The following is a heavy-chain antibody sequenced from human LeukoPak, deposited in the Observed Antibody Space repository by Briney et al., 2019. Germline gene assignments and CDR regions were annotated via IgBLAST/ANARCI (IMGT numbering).Heavy chain of an antibody. J-gene: IGHJ4*02. CDR3: ARGLGDSGYDFLVY. D-gene: IGHD5-12*01. V-gene: IGHV4-34*01. Sequence: TSETLSLTCAVYGGSFSGYYWNWIRQPPGKGLEWIGEINDSGNTNYNPSLKSRVALSVDTTKNQFSLKLSSVTAADSAIYYCARGLGDSGYDFLVYWGQGSLVTVSS. CDR1: GGSFSGYY. CDR2: INDSGNT.